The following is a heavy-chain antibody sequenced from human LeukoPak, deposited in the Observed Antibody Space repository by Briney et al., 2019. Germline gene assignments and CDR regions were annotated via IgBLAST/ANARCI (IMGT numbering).Heavy chain of an antibody. CDR2: IWYDGSNK. CDR1: GFTFSSCG. CDR3: ARGYSPYYYYMDV. Sequence: GGSLRLSCAASGFTFSSCGMHWVRQAPGKALEWVAGIWYDGSNKYYADSVKGRFTISRDNSKNTLYLQMNSLRAEDTAVYYCARGYSPYYYYMDVWGKGTTVTVSS. J-gene: IGHJ6*03. V-gene: IGHV3-33*01. D-gene: IGHD1-1*01.